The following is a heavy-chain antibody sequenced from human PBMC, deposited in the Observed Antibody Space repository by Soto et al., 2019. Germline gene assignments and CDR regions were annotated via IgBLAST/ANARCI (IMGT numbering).Heavy chain of an antibody. CDR2: ITHSGST. CDR1: NGSFSGYY. D-gene: IGHD2-15*01. Sequence: QVQLQQWGAGLLKPSETLSLTCAVYNGSFSGYYWSWVRQSPGKGLEWIGEITHSGSTNYSPSLRGRATIPVDTSTNHISLSLNSVTAAHTGVYYFARVSCSGISCYLTRRYNYYVMDVWGQGTTVTVSS. V-gene: IGHV4-34*01. J-gene: IGHJ6*02. CDR3: ARVSCSGISCYLTRRYNYYVMDV.